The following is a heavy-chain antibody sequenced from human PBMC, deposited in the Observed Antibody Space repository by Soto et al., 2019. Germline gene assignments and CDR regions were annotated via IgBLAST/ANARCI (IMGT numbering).Heavy chain of an antibody. Sequence: SETLSLTCVVSSTSIISSYCWTWVRQAPGKGLEWIGEMYHSGITNYNPSLKSRVTMSVDKSNNQFSLKLSSMTAADTAVYYCATLYGICFYYMD. CDR2: MYHSGIT. J-gene: IGHJ6*03. CDR1: STSIISSYC. V-gene: IGHV4-4*02. CDR3: ATLYGICFYYMD. D-gene: IGHD2-8*01.